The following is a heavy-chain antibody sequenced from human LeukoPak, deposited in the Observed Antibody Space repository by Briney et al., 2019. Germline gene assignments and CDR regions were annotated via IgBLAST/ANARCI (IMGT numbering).Heavy chain of an antibody. CDR3: GRVRIDPFPPYGMSF. Sequence: PSETLCLTCAVYGGSFSGYYWSWIRQPPGKGLEWIGEINHSGSANYNPSLKSRVTISVDTSKNQFSLKLSSVTAADTAVYYCGRVRIDPFPPYGMSFWAQGPR. J-gene: IGHJ6*02. V-gene: IGHV4-34*01. D-gene: IGHD2-15*01. CDR1: GGSFSGYY. CDR2: INHSGSA.